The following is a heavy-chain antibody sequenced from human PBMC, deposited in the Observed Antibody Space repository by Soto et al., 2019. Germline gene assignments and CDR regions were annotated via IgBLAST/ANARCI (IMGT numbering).Heavy chain of an antibody. V-gene: IGHV3-48*03. CDR1: GFTFSSYE. D-gene: IGHD1-1*01. CDR2: ISSSGSTI. CDR3: ARDDWNDVTFDY. Sequence: GGSLRLSCAASGFTFSSYEMNWVRQAPGKGLEWVSYISSSGSTIYYADSVKGRFTISRDNAKNSLYLQMNSLGAEDTAVYYCARDDWNDVTFDYWGQGTLVTVSS. J-gene: IGHJ4*02.